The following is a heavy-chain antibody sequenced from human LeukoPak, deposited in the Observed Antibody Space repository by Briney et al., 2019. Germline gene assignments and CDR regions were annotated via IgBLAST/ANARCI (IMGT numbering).Heavy chain of an antibody. CDR1: GGTFSSYA. CDR3: ARGRGAGRPYYFDY. V-gene: IGHV1-69*01. Sequence: SVKVSCKASGGTFSSYAISWVRQAPGQGLEWMGGIIPIFGTANYAQKFQGRVMITADESTSTAYMELSSLRSEDTAVYYCARGRGAGRPYYFDYWGQGTLFTVSS. D-gene: IGHD1-26*01. CDR2: IIPIFGTA. J-gene: IGHJ4*02.